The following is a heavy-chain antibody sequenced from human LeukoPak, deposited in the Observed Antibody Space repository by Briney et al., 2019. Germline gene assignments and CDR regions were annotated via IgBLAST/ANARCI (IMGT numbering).Heavy chain of an antibody. CDR3: ARYSYTYSSSWYVDY. CDR1: GFTFDDYG. J-gene: IGHJ4*02. D-gene: IGHD6-13*01. CDR2: INWNGGST. Sequence: PGGSLRLSCAASGFTFDDYGMSWVRQAPGKGLEWVSGINWNGGSTGYADSVKGRFTISRDNAKSSLYLQMNSLRAEDTALYYCARYSYTYSSSWYVDYWGQGTLVTVSS. V-gene: IGHV3-20*04.